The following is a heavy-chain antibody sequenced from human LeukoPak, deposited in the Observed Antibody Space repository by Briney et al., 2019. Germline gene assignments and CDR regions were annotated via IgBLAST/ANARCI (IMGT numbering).Heavy chain of an antibody. CDR2: IIPIFGTA. CDR3: AREAYYDFWSGPLRPNYFDY. Sequence: SVKVSCKASGGTFISYAISWVRQAPGQGLEWMGGIIPIFGTANYAQKFQGRVTITADESTSTAYMELSSLRSEDTAVYYCAREAYYDFWSGPLRPNYFDYWGQGTLVTVSS. D-gene: IGHD3-3*01. J-gene: IGHJ4*02. CDR1: GGTFISYA. V-gene: IGHV1-69*13.